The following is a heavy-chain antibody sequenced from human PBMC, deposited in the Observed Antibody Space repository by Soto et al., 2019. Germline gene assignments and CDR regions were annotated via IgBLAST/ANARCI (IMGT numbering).Heavy chain of an antibody. CDR1: GGSISSYY. Sequence: SETVSLTCTVSGGSISSYYWSWIRQPPGKGLEWIGYIYYSGSTNYNPSLKSRVTISVDTSKNQFSLKLSSVTAADTAVYYCARLDGYDMGIDYWGQGTLVTVSS. V-gene: IGHV4-59*08. D-gene: IGHD5-12*01. CDR3: ARLDGYDMGIDY. CDR2: IYYSGST. J-gene: IGHJ4*02.